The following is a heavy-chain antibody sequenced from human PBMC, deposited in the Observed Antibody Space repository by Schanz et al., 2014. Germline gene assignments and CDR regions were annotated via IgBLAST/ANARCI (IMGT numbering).Heavy chain of an antibody. CDR3: TRDRGALINHNDALDL. J-gene: IGHJ3*01. Sequence: QVQLVESGGGVVQPGGSLRLSCAASGFTFRGHAMHWVRQAPGQGLEKVAVTSTDGTKTYYAASVRGRFTISRDNSKNTVYLQMNSLRAEDTAVYYCTRDRGALINHNDALDLWGQGTMVSVS. D-gene: IGHD3-16*01. V-gene: IGHV3-30*04. CDR2: TSTDGTKT. CDR1: GFTFRGHA.